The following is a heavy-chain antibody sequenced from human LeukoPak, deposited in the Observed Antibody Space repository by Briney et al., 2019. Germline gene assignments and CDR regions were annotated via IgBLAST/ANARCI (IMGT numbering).Heavy chain of an antibody. CDR2: ISSSSSYI. CDR1: GFTFSSYS. Sequence: PGGSLRLSCAASGFTFSSYSMNWVRQAPGKGLEWVSSISSSSSYIYYADSVKGRFTISSDNAKNSLYLQMNSLRAEDTAVYYCARDQGSGSYYKGDAFDIWGQGTMVTVSS. J-gene: IGHJ3*02. D-gene: IGHD3-10*01. V-gene: IGHV3-21*01. CDR3: ARDQGSGSYYKGDAFDI.